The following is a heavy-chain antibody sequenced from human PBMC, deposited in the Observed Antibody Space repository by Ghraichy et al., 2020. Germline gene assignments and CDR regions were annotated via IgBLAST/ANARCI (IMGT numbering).Heavy chain of an antibody. V-gene: IGHV3-48*02. J-gene: IGHJ6*02. CDR3: ARDLGTNPYCYYGMDV. CDR2: ISPSSSAI. Sequence: GGSLRLSCAASGFTFNSYSMNWVRQAPGKGLEWVSYISPSSSAIYYADSVRGRFTISRDNAKNSLYLQMNSLRDEDTAMFYCARDLGTNPYCYYGMDVWGQGNTVTVSS. CDR1: GFTFNSYS. D-gene: IGHD7-27*01.